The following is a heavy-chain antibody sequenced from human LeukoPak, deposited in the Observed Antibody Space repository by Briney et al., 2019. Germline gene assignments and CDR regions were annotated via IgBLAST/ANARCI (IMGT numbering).Heavy chain of an antibody. Sequence: SETLSLTCTVSGGSISNNNYYWAWIRQPPGKGLECIGSIYYSGSPYYNPSLKSRVTISVDTSKNQFSLKLSSVTAADTAVYYCARWYSSGWAFDYWGQGTLVTVSS. CDR2: IYYSGSP. J-gene: IGHJ4*02. CDR1: GGSISNNNYY. CDR3: ARWYSSGWAFDY. D-gene: IGHD6-19*01. V-gene: IGHV4-39*01.